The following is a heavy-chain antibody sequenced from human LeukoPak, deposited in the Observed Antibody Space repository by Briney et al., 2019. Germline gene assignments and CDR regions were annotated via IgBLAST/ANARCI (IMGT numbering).Heavy chain of an antibody. CDR2: IYGGDDT. CDR3: ARDLHGGGDS. CDR1: GFTVRSNY. J-gene: IGHJ4*02. Sequence: GGSLRLSCAASGFTVRSNYMNWVRQAPGKGLEWVSVIYGGDDTYYAASVKGRFTISRDNSRNTLYLQMNSLRAEDTAVYYCARDLHGGGDSWGQGTLVTVSS. V-gene: IGHV3-53*01. D-gene: IGHD4-23*01.